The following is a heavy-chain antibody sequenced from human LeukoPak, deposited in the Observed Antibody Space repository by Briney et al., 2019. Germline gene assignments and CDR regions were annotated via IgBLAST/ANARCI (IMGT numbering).Heavy chain of an antibody. D-gene: IGHD2-15*01. J-gene: IGHJ4*02. CDR2: ISGSGDST. CDR3: AKGMSGSCYSGLHC. CDR1: GFTFSSSA. V-gene: IGHV3-23*01. Sequence: GGSLRLSCAASGFTFSSSAMTWVRQAPGKGLEWVSVISGSGDSTFYADSVKGRFTISRDSSKNTVYLQMNSLRAGDTARYYCAKGMSGSCYSGLHCWGQGTLVTVSS.